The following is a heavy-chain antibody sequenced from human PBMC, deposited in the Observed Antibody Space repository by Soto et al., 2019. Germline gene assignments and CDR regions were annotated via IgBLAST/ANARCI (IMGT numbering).Heavy chain of an antibody. J-gene: IGHJ6*02. CDR1: GFTFSSYG. D-gene: IGHD2-15*01. Sequence: GGSLRLSCAASGFTFSSYGMHWVHQAPGKGLERVAVISYDGSNKYYADSVKGRFTISRDNSKNTLYLQMNSLRAEDTAVYYCAKARFCSGGSCYSYYYYGMDVWGQGTTVTVSS. CDR3: AKARFCSGGSCYSYYYYGMDV. V-gene: IGHV3-30*18. CDR2: ISYDGSNK.